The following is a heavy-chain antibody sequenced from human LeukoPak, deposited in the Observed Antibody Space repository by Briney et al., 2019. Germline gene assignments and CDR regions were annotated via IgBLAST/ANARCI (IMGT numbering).Heavy chain of an antibody. V-gene: IGHV2-5*02. CDR1: GFPVSATGAG. Sequence: SGPTLVKPTATLTLTCTFSGFPVSATGAGVGWIRQPPGKALEWLALIFWDEDQLYSPSLKSRLTLTKVTSKNQVVLTMTNMDPVDTATYFCARRGGSGLNYFDFWGQGILVSVSS. D-gene: IGHD1-14*01. CDR2: IFWDEDQ. CDR3: ARRGGSGLNYFDF. J-gene: IGHJ4*02.